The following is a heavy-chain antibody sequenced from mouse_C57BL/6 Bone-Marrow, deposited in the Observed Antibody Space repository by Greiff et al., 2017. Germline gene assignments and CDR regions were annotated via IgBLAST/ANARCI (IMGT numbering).Heavy chain of an antibody. Sequence: VQLQPSGPELVKPGASVKISCKASGYTFTDYYMNWVKQSHGKSLEWIGDINPNNGGTSYNQKFKGKATLTVDKSSSTAYMELRSLTSEDSAVYYCARENFYGGKGTTLTVSS. CDR3: ARENFY. CDR1: GYTFTDYY. V-gene: IGHV1-26*01. CDR2: INPNNGGT. J-gene: IGHJ2*01.